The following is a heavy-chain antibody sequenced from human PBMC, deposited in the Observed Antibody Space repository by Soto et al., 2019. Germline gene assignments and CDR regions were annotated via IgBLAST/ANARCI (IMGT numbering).Heavy chain of an antibody. V-gene: IGHV4-59*08. Sequence: KGLEWIGYVYYTGSTSYNPSLKRRVTFSADSSRGQFSLRLNSVTAADTAVYYCARTVFLFFQAEDGIRDVRSVSAFLLNRSSDL. CDR3: ARTVFLFFQAEDGIRDVRSVSAFLLNRSSDL. J-gene: IGHJ2*01. D-gene: IGHD3-10*02. CDR2: VYYTGST.